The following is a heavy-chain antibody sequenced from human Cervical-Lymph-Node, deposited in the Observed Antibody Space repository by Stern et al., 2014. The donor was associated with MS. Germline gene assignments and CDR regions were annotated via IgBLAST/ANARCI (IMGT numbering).Heavy chain of an antibody. J-gene: IGHJ4*02. Sequence: EVQLVESGGGLVEPGGSLRLSCEASGFTFSNAWMNWVRQAPGKGLEWVGRIKSKADGGTTAYAAPVKGRFTISRDNSNNTMFLQMNNLKTEDTAVYYCTTDGGNWDYFDYWGQGTLVTVSS. D-gene: IGHD3-16*01. CDR1: GFTFSNAW. V-gene: IGHV3-15*01. CDR2: IKSKADGGTT. CDR3: TTDGGNWDYFDY.